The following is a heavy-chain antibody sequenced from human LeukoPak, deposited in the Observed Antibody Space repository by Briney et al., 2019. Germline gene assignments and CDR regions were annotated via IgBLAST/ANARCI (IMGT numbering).Heavy chain of an antibody. CDR1: GFTFSSYA. V-gene: IGHV3-21*01. D-gene: IGHD5-18*01. CDR3: ARDGGTRLKYSYGYGDY. J-gene: IGHJ4*02. Sequence: PGGSLRLSCAASGFTFSSYAMSWVRQAPGKGLEWVSSISSSSSYIYYADSVKGRFTISRDNAKNSLYLQMNSLRAEDTAVYYCARDGGTRLKYSYGYGDYWGQGTLVTVSS. CDR2: ISSSSSYI.